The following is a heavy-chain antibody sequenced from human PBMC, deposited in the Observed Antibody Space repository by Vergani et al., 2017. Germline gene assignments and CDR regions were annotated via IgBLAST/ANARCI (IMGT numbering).Heavy chain of an antibody. V-gene: IGHV1-18*01. CDR2: ISAYNGNT. J-gene: IGHJ3*02. Sequence: QVQLVQSGAEVKKPGASVTVSCKASGYTFTSYGISWVRQAPGQGLEWMGWISAYNGNTNYAQKLQGRVTMTTDTSTSTAYMELRSLRSDDTAVYYCARDYCSGGSCPGGAFDIWGQGTMVTVSS. D-gene: IGHD2-15*01. CDR1: GYTFTSYG. CDR3: ARDYCSGGSCPGGAFDI.